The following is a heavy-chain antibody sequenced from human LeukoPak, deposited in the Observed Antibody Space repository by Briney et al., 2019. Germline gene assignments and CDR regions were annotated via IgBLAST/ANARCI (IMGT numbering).Heavy chain of an antibody. CDR3: ARLGFSNSGSYLAPSDY. Sequence: SETLSLTCTVSGGSISGYYWTWIRQPPGKGLKWIGYIYNSGGTNYNPSLKSRVTFSVDMSKNEYSLKLTSVTAADTAVYYCARLGFSNSGSYLAPSDYWGQGTLVTVSS. J-gene: IGHJ4*02. V-gene: IGHV4-59*08. CDR2: IYNSGGT. CDR1: GGSISGYY. D-gene: IGHD1-26*01.